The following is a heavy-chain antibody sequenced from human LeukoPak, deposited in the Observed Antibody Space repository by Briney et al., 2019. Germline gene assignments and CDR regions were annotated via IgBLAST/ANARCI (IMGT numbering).Heavy chain of an antibody. D-gene: IGHD4-17*01. V-gene: IGHV4-4*07. Sequence: SETLSLTCTVSGGSISGYYWSWIRQPAGKGLEWIGRIYMDGSTTYSPSLKSRVTMSLDTPKNQFSLKLSSVTAADSAVYYCARDMTMVTTGRAFDIWGQGTMVTVSS. CDR1: GGSISGYY. CDR3: ARDMTMVTTGRAFDI. J-gene: IGHJ3*02. CDR2: IYMDGST.